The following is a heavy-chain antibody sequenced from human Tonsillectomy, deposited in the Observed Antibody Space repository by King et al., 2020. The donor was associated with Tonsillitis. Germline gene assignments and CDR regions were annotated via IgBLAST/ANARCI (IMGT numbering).Heavy chain of an antibody. CDR2: IYYSGSA. CDR3: ARHGCGGDCYHYYYYYMDV. J-gene: IGHJ6*03. V-gene: IGHV4-39*01. D-gene: IGHD2-21*02. Sequence: LQLQESGPGLVKPSETLSLTCTVSGGSISSSSYYWGWIRQPPGKGLEWIGSIYYSGSAYSNPSLKIRVTLSVDTSKNQFSLKLRAVTAADTAVYYCARHGCGGDCYHYYYYYMDVWGKGTTVTVSS. CDR1: GGSISSSSYY.